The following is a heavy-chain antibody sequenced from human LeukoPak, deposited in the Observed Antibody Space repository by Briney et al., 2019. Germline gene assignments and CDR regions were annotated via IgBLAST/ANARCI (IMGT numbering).Heavy chain of an antibody. V-gene: IGHV4-39*07. D-gene: IGHD3-22*01. Sequence: SETLSLTCTVSGGSISSSSYYWGWIRQPPGKGLEWIVSIYYSGSTYYNPSLKSRVTISVDTSKNQFSLKLSSVTAADTAVYYCARATWYYYDSSGYHPFDYWGQGTLVTVSS. CDR3: ARATWYYYDSSGYHPFDY. CDR1: GGSISSSSYY. J-gene: IGHJ4*02. CDR2: IYYSGST.